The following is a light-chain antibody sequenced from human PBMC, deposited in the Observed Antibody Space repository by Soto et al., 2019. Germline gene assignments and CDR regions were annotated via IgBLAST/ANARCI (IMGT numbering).Light chain of an antibody. CDR2: EVN. CDR3: SSFTSTNTWV. J-gene: IGLJ3*02. CDR1: RSDVGGYNY. Sequence: QSALTQPASVSGSPGQSITIACTGTRSDVGGYNYVSWYQQHPGKAPKRMIFEVNNRPSGGSNRFSGSESGNTASLTISGFQAEDEADYFCSSFTSTNTWVFGGGTTLTVL. V-gene: IGLV2-14*01.